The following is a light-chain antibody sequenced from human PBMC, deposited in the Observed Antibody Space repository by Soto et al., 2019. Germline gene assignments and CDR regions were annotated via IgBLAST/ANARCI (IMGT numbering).Light chain of an antibody. CDR3: QQANSFPLT. Sequence: DIQMTQSPSSVSASVGDRVTITCRASQGISNWLGWYQQKPGQATKLLIYSASSLQSGVSSRFSGSGSGTEFSLAISSLQPEDFATYYCQQANSFPLTFDGATKVEIK. J-gene: IGKJ4*01. CDR2: SAS. CDR1: QGISNW. V-gene: IGKV1-12*01.